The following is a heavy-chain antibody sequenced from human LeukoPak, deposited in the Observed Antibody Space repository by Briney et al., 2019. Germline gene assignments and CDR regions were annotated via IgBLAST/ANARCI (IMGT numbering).Heavy chain of an antibody. J-gene: IGHJ3*02. CDR1: GFTFDDYA. CDR2: ISGDGGTT. Sequence: PGGSLRLSCAASGFTFDDYAMHWVRQAPGKGLEWVSLISGDGGTTYYADSVKGRFTISRDNSKNTLYLQMNSLRAEDTAVYYCAKDRGLLASDIWGQGTMVTVSS. D-gene: IGHD2-21*01. V-gene: IGHV3-43*02. CDR3: AKDRGLLASDI.